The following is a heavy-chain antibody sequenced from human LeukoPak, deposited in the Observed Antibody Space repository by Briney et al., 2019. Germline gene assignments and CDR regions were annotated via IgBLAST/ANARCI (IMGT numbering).Heavy chain of an antibody. V-gene: IGHV1-18*01. CDR1: GYTFTSHG. Sequence: ASVKVSCTASGYTFTSHGISWVRQAPGQGLEWMGWISAYNGNTNYAQKLQGRVTMTTDTSTSTAYMELRSLRSDDTAVYYCGRDLVGANSTEFDPWGQGTLVTVSS. CDR3: GRDLVGANSTEFDP. J-gene: IGHJ5*02. CDR2: ISAYNGNT. D-gene: IGHD1-26*01.